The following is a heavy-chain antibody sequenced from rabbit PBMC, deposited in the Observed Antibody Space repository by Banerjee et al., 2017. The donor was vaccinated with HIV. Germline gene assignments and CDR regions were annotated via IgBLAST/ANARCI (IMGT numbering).Heavy chain of an antibody. D-gene: IGHD6-1*01. Sequence: QEQLEESGGDLVKPEGSLTLTCTASGFSFSSSYWICWVRQAPGKGLEWIACIYAGSSGSTYYASWAKGRFTISKTSSTTVTLQMTSLTVADTATYFCARRGSGVAAGGYANLWGPGTLVTVS. CDR3: ARRGSGVAAGGYANL. CDR1: GFSFSSSYW. CDR2: IYAGSSGST. J-gene: IGHJ4*01. V-gene: IGHV1S45*01.